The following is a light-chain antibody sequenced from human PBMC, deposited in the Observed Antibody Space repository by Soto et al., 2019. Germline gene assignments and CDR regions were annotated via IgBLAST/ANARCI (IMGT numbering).Light chain of an antibody. CDR1: SSDVGGYNY. CDR2: DVS. V-gene: IGLV2-14*01. Sequence: QSVLTQPASGSVAPGQASTISCTGNSSDVGGYNYVSWYQQHPGKAPKLMIYDVSNRPSGVSNRFSGSKSGNTASLTISGLQAEDEADYYCSSYTSSSVVFGGGTKVTVL. CDR3: SSYTSSSVV. J-gene: IGLJ2*01.